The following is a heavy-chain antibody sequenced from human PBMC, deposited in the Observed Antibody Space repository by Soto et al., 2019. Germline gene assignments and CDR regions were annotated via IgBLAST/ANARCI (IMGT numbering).Heavy chain of an antibody. CDR3: ASGGHYDFWSGYYPATWWFDP. CDR1: GYTXSSYA. Sequence: SXKVSFKASGYTXSSYARDWVRQAPGQGLEWRGWINPNTGNPTYAQGFTGRFVFSLDTSVITAYLQICSLKAEDTAVYYCASGGHYDFWSGYYPATWWFDPWGQGTLVTVSS. J-gene: IGHJ5*02. V-gene: IGHV7-4-1*01. D-gene: IGHD3-3*01. CDR2: INPNTGNP.